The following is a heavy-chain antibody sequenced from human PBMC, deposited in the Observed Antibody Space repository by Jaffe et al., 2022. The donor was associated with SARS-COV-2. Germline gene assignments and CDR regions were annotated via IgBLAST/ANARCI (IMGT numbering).Heavy chain of an antibody. CDR2: IWYDGSNK. CDR3: ARDGGGFITIFGVVPPNYYFDY. CDR1: GFTFSSYG. V-gene: IGHV3-33*01. J-gene: IGHJ4*02. Sequence: QVQLVESGGGVVQPGRSLRLSCAASGFTFSSYGMHWVRQAPGKGLEWVAVIWYDGSNKYYADSVKGRFTISRDNSKNTLYLQMNSLRAEDTAVYYCARDGGGFITIFGVVPPNYYFDYWGQGTLVTVSS. D-gene: IGHD3-3*01.